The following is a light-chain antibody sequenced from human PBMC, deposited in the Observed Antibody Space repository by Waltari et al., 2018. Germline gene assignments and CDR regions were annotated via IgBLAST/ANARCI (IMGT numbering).Light chain of an antibody. CDR2: RNN. V-gene: IGLV1-47*01. CDR3: AAWDDSLSGAV. J-gene: IGLJ7*01. Sequence: QSVLTHPPSASGTPGQRVTLACSGSSPNTGSNYVYWYQQLPGTAPKLLIYRNNQRPSGVPDRFSGSKSGTSASLAISGLRSEDEADYYCAAWDDSLSGAVFGGGTQLTVL. CDR1: SPNTGSNY.